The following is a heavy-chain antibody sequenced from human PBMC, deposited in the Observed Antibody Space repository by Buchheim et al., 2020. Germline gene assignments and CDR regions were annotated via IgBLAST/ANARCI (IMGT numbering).Heavy chain of an antibody. Sequence: QLQLQESGPGLVKPSETLSLTCTVSGGSISSSSYYWGWIRQPPGKGLEWIGSIYYSGSTYYNPSLKSRATISVDTSKNQFSLKLSSVTAADTAVYYCARVTSYSSSWYAAYWYFDLWGRGTL. CDR1: GGSISSSSYY. J-gene: IGHJ2*01. CDR3: ARVTSYSSSWYAAYWYFDL. CDR2: IYYSGST. D-gene: IGHD6-13*01. V-gene: IGHV4-39*01.